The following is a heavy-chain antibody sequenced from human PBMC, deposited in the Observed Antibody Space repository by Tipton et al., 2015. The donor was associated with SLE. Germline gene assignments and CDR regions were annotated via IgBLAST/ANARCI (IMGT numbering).Heavy chain of an antibody. CDR3: ARQSTGYFDY. D-gene: IGHD1-1*01. J-gene: IGHJ4*02. CDR1: GGSISSSSYY. V-gene: IGHV4-39*01. Sequence: LSCTVSGGSISSSSYYWGWIRQPPGKGLEWIGSIYYSGSTYYNPSLKSRVTISVDTSKNQFSLKLSSVTAADTAVYYCARQSTGYFDYWGQGTLVTVSS. CDR2: IYYSGST.